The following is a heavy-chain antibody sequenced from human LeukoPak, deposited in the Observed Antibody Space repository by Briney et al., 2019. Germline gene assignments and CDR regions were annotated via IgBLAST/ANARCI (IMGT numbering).Heavy chain of an antibody. Sequence: PGGSLRLSCAACGFTFSSYGMHWVRQATGKGLEWVSAIGTAGDTYYPGSVKGQFTISRENAKNSLYLQMNSLRAGDTAVYYCARDLAFAPDPSSSSSLMGAFDIWGQGTMVTVSS. CDR1: GFTFSSYG. CDR3: ARDLAFAPDPSSSSSLMGAFDI. V-gene: IGHV3-13*03. D-gene: IGHD6-6*01. J-gene: IGHJ3*02. CDR2: IGTAGDT.